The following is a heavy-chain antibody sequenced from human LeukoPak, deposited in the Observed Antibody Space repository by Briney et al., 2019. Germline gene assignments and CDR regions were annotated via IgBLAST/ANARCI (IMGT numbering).Heavy chain of an antibody. V-gene: IGHV4-4*02. CDR2: VHLDGRT. CDR1: GGSISSTNW. D-gene: IGHD3-22*01. Sequence: SETLSLICGVSGGSISSTNWWCWVRQPPGKGLEWIGEVHLDGRTNYKPSLQSRLTMSVDFSENHISLKLTSVTAADTAVYYCASPTLADTSNYGEFDYWGQGTLVSVSS. CDR3: ASPTLADTSNYGEFDY. J-gene: IGHJ4*02.